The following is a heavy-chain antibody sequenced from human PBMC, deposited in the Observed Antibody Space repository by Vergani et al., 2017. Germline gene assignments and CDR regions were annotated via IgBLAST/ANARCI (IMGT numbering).Heavy chain of an antibody. CDR2: MNPNSGNT. J-gene: IGHJ4*02. CDR3: SVQVGGQCSYGHRDYFDY. V-gene: IGHV1-8*01. D-gene: IGHD5-18*01. Sequence: QVQLVQSGAEVKKPGASVKVSCKASGYTFTSYDINWVRQATGQGLEWMGWMNPNSGNTGYAQKFQGRVTMTRNTSISTAYMELSSLRDEDTALYYGSVQVGGQCSYGHRDYFDYWGQGTLVTVSS. CDR1: GYTFTSYD.